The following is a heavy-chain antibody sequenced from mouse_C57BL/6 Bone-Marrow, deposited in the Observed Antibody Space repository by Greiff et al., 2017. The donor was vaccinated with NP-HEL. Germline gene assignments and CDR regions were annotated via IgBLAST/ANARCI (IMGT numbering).Heavy chain of an antibody. V-gene: IGHV5-17*01. CDR2: ISSGSSTI. J-gene: IGHJ2*01. CDR1: GFTFSDYG. D-gene: IGHD1-1*01. Sequence: EVKLMESGGGLVKPGGSLKLSCAASGFTFSDYGMHWVRQAPEKGLEWVAYISSGSSTIYYADTVKGRFTISRDNAKNTLFLQMTSLRSEDTAMEYCARRGEYYGSSYGYWGQGTTLTVSS. CDR3: ARRGEYYGSSYGY.